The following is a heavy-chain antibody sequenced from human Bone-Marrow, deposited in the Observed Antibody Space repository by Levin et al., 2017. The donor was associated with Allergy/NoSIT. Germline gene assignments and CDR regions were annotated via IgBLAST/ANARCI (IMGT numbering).Heavy chain of an antibody. CDR1: GYSFIGYY. J-gene: IGHJ5*02. CDR2: INPNTGDT. Sequence: GASVKVSCKASGYSFIGYYIQWVRQAPGQGLEWMGRINPNTGDTYVAQKFEGRVTMTRDTSISTAYMELSRLTSDDAAVYYCTRLLPGITVSGSGFDPWGQGTLVTVSS. V-gene: IGHV1-2*06. CDR3: TRLLPGITVSGSGFDP. D-gene: IGHD6-19*01.